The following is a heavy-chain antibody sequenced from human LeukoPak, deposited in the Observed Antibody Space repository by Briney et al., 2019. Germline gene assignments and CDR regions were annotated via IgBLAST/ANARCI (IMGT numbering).Heavy chain of an antibody. J-gene: IGHJ5*02. Sequence: GASVKVSCKASGYTFGTHWMHWVRQAPGQGLEWMGIINPSGDVRLYARKFQGRVTVTRDMSTRTVYMELSDLRPEDTAVYYCARDFSGEWEQLTGWWFGPWGQGTLVIVS. CDR2: INPSGDVR. CDR3: ARDFSGEWEQLTGWWFGP. V-gene: IGHV1-46*01. CDR1: GYTFGTHW. D-gene: IGHD1-26*01.